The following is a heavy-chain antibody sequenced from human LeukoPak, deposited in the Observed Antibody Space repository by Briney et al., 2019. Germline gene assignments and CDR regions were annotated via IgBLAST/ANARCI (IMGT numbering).Heavy chain of an antibody. J-gene: IGHJ3*02. Sequence: PGGSLRLSCAASGFTFSSYSMNWVRQAPGKGLEWVSSISSSSSYIYYVDSVKGRFTISRDNAKNSLYLQMNSLRAEDTAVYYCARDGGQNSDAFDIWGQGTMVTVSS. CDR3: ARDGGQNSDAFDI. V-gene: IGHV3-21*01. D-gene: IGHD6-25*01. CDR1: GFTFSSYS. CDR2: ISSSSSYI.